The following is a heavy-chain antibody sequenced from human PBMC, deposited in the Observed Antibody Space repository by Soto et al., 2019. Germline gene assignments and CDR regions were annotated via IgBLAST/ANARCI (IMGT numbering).Heavy chain of an antibody. J-gene: IGHJ5*02. V-gene: IGHV4-31*03. Sequence: PSETLSLTCTVSGGSISSGGYYWSWIRQHPGKGLEWIGYIYYSGSTYYNPSLKSRVTISVDTSKNQFSLKLSSVTAAETAVYYCERGGQQLAYNLFEPWGKGTLLTV. CDR2: IYYSGST. D-gene: IGHD6-13*01. CDR1: GGSISSGGYY. CDR3: ERGGQQLAYNLFEP.